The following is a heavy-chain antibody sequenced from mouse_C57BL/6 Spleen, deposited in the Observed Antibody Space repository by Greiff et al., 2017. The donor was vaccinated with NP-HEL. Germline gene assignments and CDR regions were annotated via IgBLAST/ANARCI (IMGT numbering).Heavy chain of an antibody. V-gene: IGHV7-1*01. CDR1: GFTFSDFY. J-gene: IGHJ3*01. CDR3: ARDAAYSGFAY. D-gene: IGHD2-10*01. Sequence: EVMLVESGGGLVQSGRSLRLSCATSGFTFSDFYMEWVRQAPGKGLEWIAASRNKANDYTTEYSASVKGRFIVSRDTSQSILYLQMNALRAEDTAIYYCARDAAYSGFAYWGQGTLVTVSA. CDR2: SRNKANDYTT.